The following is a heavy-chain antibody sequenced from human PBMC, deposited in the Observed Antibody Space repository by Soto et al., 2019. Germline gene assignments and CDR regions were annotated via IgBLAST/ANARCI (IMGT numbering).Heavy chain of an antibody. J-gene: IGHJ5*02. Sequence: SETLSLTCTVSGGSISSYYWSWIRQPPGKGLEWIGYIYYSGSTNYNPSLKSRVTISVDTSKNQFSLKLSSVTAADTAVYYCARVEVEAARPGGYNWFDPWGQGTLVTVSS. D-gene: IGHD6-6*01. V-gene: IGHV4-59*01. CDR3: ARVEVEAARPGGYNWFDP. CDR2: IYYSGST. CDR1: GGSISSYY.